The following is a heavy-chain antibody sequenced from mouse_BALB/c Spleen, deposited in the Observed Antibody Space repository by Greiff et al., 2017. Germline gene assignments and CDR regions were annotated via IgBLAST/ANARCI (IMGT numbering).Heavy chain of an antibody. V-gene: IGHV5-4*02. J-gene: IGHJ4*01. CDR2: ISDGGSYT. CDR1: GFTFSDYY. D-gene: IGHD2-1*01. Sequence: EVKLMESGGGLVKPGGSLKLSCAASGFTFSDYYMYWVRQTPEKRLEWVATISDGGSYTYYPDSVKGRFTISRDNAKNNLYLQMSSLKSEDTAMYYCARRDGNYDYAMDYWGQGTSVTVSS. CDR3: ARRDGNYDYAMDY.